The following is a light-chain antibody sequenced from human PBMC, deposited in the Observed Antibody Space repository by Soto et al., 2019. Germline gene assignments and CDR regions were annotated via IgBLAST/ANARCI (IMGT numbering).Light chain of an antibody. CDR2: ANI. V-gene: IGLV1-40*01. CDR3: QSYDSSLSGYV. J-gene: IGLJ1*01. Sequence: QSVLTQPPSVSGAPGQRITISCTGSSSNIGAAYDVHWYLQLPGTAPKLLIYANINRPSGVPDRFSGSKSGTSASLAITGLQAEDEADYYCQSYDSSLSGYVFGTGTKLTVL. CDR1: SSNIGAAYD.